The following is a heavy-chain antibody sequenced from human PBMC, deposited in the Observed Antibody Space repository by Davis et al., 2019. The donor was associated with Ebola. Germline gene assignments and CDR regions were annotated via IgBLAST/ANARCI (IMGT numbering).Heavy chain of an antibody. J-gene: IGHJ6*02. Sequence: SLKTPCTAPGFTFGDFAMSWVRQAPGKGLEWVGFIRSKAYGGTTEYAASVKGRFTISRDDSKSIAYLQMNSLKTEDTAVYYCTRELYDILTGYYYYYGMDVWGQGTTVTVSS. CDR3: TRELYDILTGYYYYYGMDV. CDR2: IRSKAYGGTT. CDR1: GFTFGDFA. V-gene: IGHV3-49*04. D-gene: IGHD3-9*01.